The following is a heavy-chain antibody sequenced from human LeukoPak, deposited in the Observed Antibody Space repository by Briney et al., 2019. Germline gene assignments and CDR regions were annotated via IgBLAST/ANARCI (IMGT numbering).Heavy chain of an antibody. CDR3: ARGLAVGATRVFFDYFDY. Sequence: ASVKVSCTASGYTFTSYGISWVRQAPGQGLEWMGWISAYNGNTNYAQKLQGRVTMTTDTSTSTAYMELRSLRSDDTAVYYCARGLAVGATRVFFDYFDYWGQGTLVTVSS. CDR2: ISAYNGNT. V-gene: IGHV1-18*01. D-gene: IGHD1-26*01. CDR1: GYTFTSYG. J-gene: IGHJ4*02.